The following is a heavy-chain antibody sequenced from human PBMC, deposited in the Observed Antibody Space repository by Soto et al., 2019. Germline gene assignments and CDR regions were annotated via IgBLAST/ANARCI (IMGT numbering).Heavy chain of an antibody. J-gene: IGHJ3*02. Sequence: QVQLVESGGGVVQPGRSLRLSCAASGFTFGTYGMHWVRQAPGKGLEWVALMSYDGSNKYYADSVKGRFTISRDNSKNTLYLQMNSLRAEDTAVYYCAKGLRGHYDYGAFDIWGQGTVLTVSS. CDR1: GFTFGTYG. CDR3: AKGLRGHYDYGAFDI. CDR2: MSYDGSNK. D-gene: IGHD5-12*01. V-gene: IGHV3-30*18.